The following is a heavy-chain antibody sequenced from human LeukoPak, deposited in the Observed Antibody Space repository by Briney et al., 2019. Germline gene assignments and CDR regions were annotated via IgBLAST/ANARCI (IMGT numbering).Heavy chain of an antibody. Sequence: SETLSLTCTVSGGSISSYYWSWIRQPPGKGLEWIGYIYYSGSTNYNPSLKSRVTISVDTSKNQFSLKLSSVTAADTAVYYCARGYCSSTSCYADQYYFDYWGQGTLVTVSS. CDR3: ARGYCSSTSCYADQYYFDY. CDR2: IYYSGST. D-gene: IGHD2-2*01. J-gene: IGHJ4*02. V-gene: IGHV4-59*01. CDR1: GGSISSYY.